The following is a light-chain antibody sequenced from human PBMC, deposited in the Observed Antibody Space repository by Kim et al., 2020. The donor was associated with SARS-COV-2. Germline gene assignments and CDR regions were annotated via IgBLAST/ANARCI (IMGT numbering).Light chain of an antibody. CDR1: DLRSRC. CDR2: YDR. V-gene: IGLV3-21*01. J-gene: IGLJ3*02. CDR3: QVWDSRSETQV. Sequence: PGHTATITCKRDDLRSRCVRWYQHQPGRAPVVVIYYDRDRPSGIPERFSASISGNTATLTISRVEAGDGAVYYCQVWDSRSETQVFGGGTKLTVL.